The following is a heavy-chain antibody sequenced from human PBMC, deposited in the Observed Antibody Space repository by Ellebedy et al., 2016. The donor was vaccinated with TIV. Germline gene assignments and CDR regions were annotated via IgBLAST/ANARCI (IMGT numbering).Heavy chain of an antibody. D-gene: IGHD2-15*01. CDR1: GFTFTKYA. V-gene: IGHV3-23*01. J-gene: IGHJ6*02. Sequence: PGGSLRLSCAASGFTFTKYAVSWVRQAPGKGLQWVSAITADGLSSYFAGSVQGRFTISRDNFQNTVYLHMSSLRAEDTAIYYCGKGARDYSGGQYYYSLDVWGQGTTVTVAS. CDR2: ITADGLSS. CDR3: GKGARDYSGGQYYYSLDV.